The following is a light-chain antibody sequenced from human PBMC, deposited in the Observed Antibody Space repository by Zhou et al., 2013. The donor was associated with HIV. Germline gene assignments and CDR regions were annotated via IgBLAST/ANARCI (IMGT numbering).Light chain of an antibody. CDR3: QKYNSAPLT. CDR2: QAS. CDR1: QSINNW. J-gene: IGKJ4*01. Sequence: DIQMTQSPFTLSASVGERVTISCRASQSINNWLAWYQQRPGTAPKLLIYQASSLESGVPSRFSGSGSGTEFTLTISSLQPDDFATYFCQKYNSAPLTFGGGTKVEIK. V-gene: IGKV1-5*03.